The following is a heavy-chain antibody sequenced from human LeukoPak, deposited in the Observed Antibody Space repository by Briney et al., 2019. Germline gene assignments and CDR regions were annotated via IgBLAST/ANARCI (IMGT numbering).Heavy chain of an antibody. D-gene: IGHD3-10*01. J-gene: IGHJ4*02. V-gene: IGHV4-61*02. CDR2: IYSSGST. CDR3: ARDLIVPVGMTGSGSYSTDY. Sequence: SETLSLTCTVSGGSISSSSYYWSWIRQPAGKGLEWIGRIYSSGSTNYDPSLKSRVTMSVDTSKNQFSLKLSSVTAADTAVYYCARDLIVPVGMTGSGSYSTDYWGQGTLVTVSS. CDR1: GGSISSSSYY.